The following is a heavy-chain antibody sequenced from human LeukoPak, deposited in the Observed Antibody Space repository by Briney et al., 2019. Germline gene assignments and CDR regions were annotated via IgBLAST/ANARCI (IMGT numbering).Heavy chain of an antibody. CDR3: SRRPNAGFYGIAY. CDR2: ITGSGGNT. CDR1: GFTFNNYA. V-gene: IGHV3-23*01. Sequence: GGSLRLSCAASGFTFNNYAMSWVRQAPGKGLEWVSAITGSGGNTYYADSVKGRFAISRDNSKNTLYLQMNSLRDEDTAVYYCSRRPNAGFYGIAYWGQGTLVTVSS. J-gene: IGHJ4*02. D-gene: IGHD2/OR15-2a*01.